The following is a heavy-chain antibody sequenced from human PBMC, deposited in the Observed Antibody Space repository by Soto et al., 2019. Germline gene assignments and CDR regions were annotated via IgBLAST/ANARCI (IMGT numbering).Heavy chain of an antibody. J-gene: IGHJ5*02. CDR1: GGSFSGYY. CDR3: ARGRVAVAGTTYNWFDP. V-gene: IGHV4-34*01. D-gene: IGHD6-19*01. CDR2: INHSGST. Sequence: SETLSLTCAVYGGSFSGYYWSWIRQPPGKGLEWIGEINHSGSTNYNPSLKGRVTISVDTSKNQFSLKLSSVTAADTAVYYCARGRVAVAGTTYNWFDPWGQGTLVTVSS.